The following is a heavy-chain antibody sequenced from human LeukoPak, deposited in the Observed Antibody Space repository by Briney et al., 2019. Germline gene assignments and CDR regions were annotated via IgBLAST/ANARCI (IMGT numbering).Heavy chain of an antibody. CDR1: GFTFSSYG. D-gene: IGHD3-3*01. Sequence: GGSLRLSCAASGFTFSSYGMHWVRQAPGKGLEWVAFIRYDGSNKYYADSVKGRFTISRDNSKNTLYLQMNSLRAEDTAVYYCAKGYDFWSPPDPWGQGTLVTVSS. V-gene: IGHV3-30*02. CDR2: IRYDGSNK. J-gene: IGHJ5*02. CDR3: AKGYDFWSPPDP.